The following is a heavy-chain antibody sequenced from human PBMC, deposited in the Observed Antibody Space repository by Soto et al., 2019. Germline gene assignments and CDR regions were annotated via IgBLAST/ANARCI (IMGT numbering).Heavy chain of an antibody. V-gene: IGHV1-69*01. D-gene: IGHD3-22*01. CDR3: ALGYYDSSGYYFRRGFDY. Sequence: QVQLVQSGAEVKKPGSSVKVSCKASGGTFSSYAISWVRQAPGQGLEWMGGIIPIFGTANYAQKFQGRVTITADASTSTAYMELSSLRSEDTAVYYCALGYYDSSGYYFRRGFDYWGQGTLVTVSS. J-gene: IGHJ4*02. CDR1: GGTFSSYA. CDR2: IIPIFGTA.